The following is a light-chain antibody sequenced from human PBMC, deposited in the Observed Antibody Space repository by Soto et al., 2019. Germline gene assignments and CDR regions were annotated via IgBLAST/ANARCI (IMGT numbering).Light chain of an antibody. V-gene: IGKV4-1*01. Sequence: DIVMTQSPDSLAVSLGERATINCKSSQSVLYSSNNKNYLAWYQQKPGQPPKLLIYWASTRESGVPDRFSGSGSGTDFTLTISSLQAEDEAVYYCQQYYSTPPPWTFGQGTKVEIK. CDR1: QSVLYSSNNKNY. CDR3: QQYYSTPPPWT. J-gene: IGKJ1*01. CDR2: WAS.